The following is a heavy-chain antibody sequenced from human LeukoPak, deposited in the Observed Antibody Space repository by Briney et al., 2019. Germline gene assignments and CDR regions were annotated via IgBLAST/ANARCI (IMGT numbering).Heavy chain of an antibody. CDR1: GYTFTSYA. CDR2: INTNTGNP. CDR3: ARESAPRGVNCSSTSCYEPYYYYYGMDV. J-gene: IGHJ6*02. Sequence: ASVKVSCKASGYTFTSYAMNWVRQAPGQGLEWMGWINTNTGNPTYAQGFTGRFVFSLDTSVSTAYLQICSLKAEDTAVYYRARESAPRGVNCSSTSCYEPYYYYYGMDVWGQGTTVTVSS. V-gene: IGHV7-4-1*01. D-gene: IGHD2-2*01.